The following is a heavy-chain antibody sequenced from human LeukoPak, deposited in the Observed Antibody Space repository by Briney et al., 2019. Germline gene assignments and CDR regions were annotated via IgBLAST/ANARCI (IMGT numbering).Heavy chain of an antibody. Sequence: ASVKVSCKASGYTFTNYYIHWVRQAPGQGLEWMGIIYPGGGGSTYAQMFQGRVTMTRDTSTSTVYMELSSLRSEDTAVYFCARDGNCSGISCVYYLDYWGQGTLVTVSS. CDR3: ARDGNCSGISCVYYLDY. J-gene: IGHJ4*02. CDR1: GYTFTNYY. CDR2: IYPGGGGS. D-gene: IGHD2-2*01. V-gene: IGHV1-46*01.